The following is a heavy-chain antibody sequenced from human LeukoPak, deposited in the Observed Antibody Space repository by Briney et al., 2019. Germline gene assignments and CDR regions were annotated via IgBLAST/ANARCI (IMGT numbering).Heavy chain of an antibody. J-gene: IGHJ4*02. V-gene: IGHV4-4*02. D-gene: IGHD2-8*01. Sequence: PSETLPLTCGVSGGSITSTNWWSWVRQPPGQGLEWIGEVSLSGLTNYNPSLSSRVIMALDTSKNHLSLHLTSVTAADTAVYYCSGENGAFSPFGYWGQGYLVTVLS. CDR3: SGENGAFSPFGY. CDR2: VSLSGLT. CDR1: GGSITSTNW.